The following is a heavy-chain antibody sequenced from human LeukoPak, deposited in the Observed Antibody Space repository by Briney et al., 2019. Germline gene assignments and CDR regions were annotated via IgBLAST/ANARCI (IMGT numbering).Heavy chain of an antibody. J-gene: IGHJ5*02. D-gene: IGHD2-15*01. V-gene: IGHV1-69*04. CDR2: IIPVLGIA. Sequence: SVKVSCNASGGTISSYAIIWLRQAPGQGLEWMGRIIPVLGIANYAQKFQGRVTFIADKSTSTAFMGLSSLRSEDTAVYYCVGSLDCSGGGCYSPLRSWGQGTLVTVSS. CDR1: GGTISSYA. CDR3: VGSLDCSGGGCYSPLRS.